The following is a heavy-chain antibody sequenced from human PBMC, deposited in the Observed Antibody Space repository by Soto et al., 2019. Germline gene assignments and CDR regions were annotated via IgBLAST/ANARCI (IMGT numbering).Heavy chain of an antibody. V-gene: IGHV1-3*01. Sequence: QVQLVQSGAEVKKPGASVKVSCKASGYTFTSYAMHWVRQAPGQRLEWMGWINAGNGNTKYSQKFQGRVTITRDTSASTAYMELSSLRSEDTAVYYCARDAGVRGSSGWQDYWGQGTLVTVSS. CDR1: GYTFTSYA. J-gene: IGHJ4*02. CDR3: ARDAGVRGSSGWQDY. CDR2: INAGNGNT. D-gene: IGHD6-25*01.